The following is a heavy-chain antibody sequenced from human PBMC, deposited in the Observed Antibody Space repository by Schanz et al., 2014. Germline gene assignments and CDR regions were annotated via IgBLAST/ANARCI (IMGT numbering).Heavy chain of an antibody. CDR2: ISAYNGNT. V-gene: IGHV1-18*01. CDR1: GYTFTSYG. D-gene: IGHD3-9*01. J-gene: IGHJ4*02. CDR3: ARDAADFYDILTEEDY. Sequence: QVQLVQSGAEVKKPGASVKVSCKASGYTFTSYGISWVRQAPGQGLEWMGWISAYNGNTKYPQKLQGRVTMTTDTSTSTAYMELRSLRSDDTAVYYCARDAADFYDILTEEDYWGQGTLVTVCS.